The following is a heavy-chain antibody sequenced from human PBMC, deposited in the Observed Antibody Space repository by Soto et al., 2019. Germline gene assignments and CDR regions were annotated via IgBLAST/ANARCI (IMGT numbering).Heavy chain of an antibody. Sequence: QLQLQESGSGLVQPSQTLSLTCAVSGGSVSSGTYSWTWVRQPPGKGLEWIGYIYHSGSAYYNPSLRSRVTISVDRSKNQFSLNLSSVTAADTAIYYCARGGYLASGTHQGAFDIWGQGTLVTVSS. D-gene: IGHD3-10*01. V-gene: IGHV4-30-2*01. CDR3: ARGGYLASGTHQGAFDI. CDR1: GGSVSSGTYS. CDR2: IYHSGSA. J-gene: IGHJ3*02.